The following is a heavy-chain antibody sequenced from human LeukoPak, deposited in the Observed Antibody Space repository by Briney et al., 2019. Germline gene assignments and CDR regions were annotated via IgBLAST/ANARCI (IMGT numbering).Heavy chain of an antibody. CDR2: IYYSGST. J-gene: IGHJ4*02. CDR3: ARGRSGYHLAYFDY. Sequence: ETSETLSLTCTVSGGSISSYYWSWIRQPPGKGLEWIGYIYYSGSTNYNPSLKSRVTISVDTSKNQFSLKLSSVTAADTAVYYCARGRSGYHLAYFDYWGQGTLVTVSS. D-gene: IGHD3-3*01. V-gene: IGHV4-59*01. CDR1: GGSISSYY.